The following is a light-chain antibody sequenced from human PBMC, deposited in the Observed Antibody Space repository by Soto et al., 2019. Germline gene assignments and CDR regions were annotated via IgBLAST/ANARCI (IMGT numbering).Light chain of an antibody. V-gene: IGLV1-40*01. J-gene: IGLJ2*01. CDR2: GNS. Sequence: QAVVTQPPSVSGAPGQRVTISCTGSSSNIGAGYDVHWYQQLPGTAPKLLIYGNSNRPSGVPDRFSGSKSGTSASLAITGLQAVDEADYYCQSYDSSLSGYVVFGGGTKLTVL. CDR1: SSNIGAGYD. CDR3: QSYDSSLSGYVV.